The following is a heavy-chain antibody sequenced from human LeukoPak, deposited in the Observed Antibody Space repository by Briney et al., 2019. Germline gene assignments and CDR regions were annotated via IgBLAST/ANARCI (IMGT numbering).Heavy chain of an antibody. Sequence: GGSLRLSCAASGFTFSSYGMHWVRQAPGKGLEWVAFIRYDGSNKYYADSVKGRFTISRDNSKNTLYLQMNSLRAEDTAVYYCAKDRKWELRRGEFDYWGQGTLVTVSS. CDR1: GFTFSSYG. J-gene: IGHJ4*02. CDR3: AKDRKWELRRGEFDY. V-gene: IGHV3-30*02. D-gene: IGHD1-26*01. CDR2: IRYDGSNK.